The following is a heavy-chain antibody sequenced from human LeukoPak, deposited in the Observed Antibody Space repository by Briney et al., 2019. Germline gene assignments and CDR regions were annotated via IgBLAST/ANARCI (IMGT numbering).Heavy chain of an antibody. Sequence: GGSLRLSCAASGLTFRNYAMSWVRQAPGKGLEWVSVICANDGNTYYADAVKGRFTISRDNSKDTLYLQMDSLRAEDTAVYYCARKESFGYSYGGENWFDPWGQGTLVTVSS. CDR3: ARKESFGYSYGGENWFDP. CDR2: ICANDGNT. D-gene: IGHD5-18*01. J-gene: IGHJ5*02. V-gene: IGHV3-23*01. CDR1: GLTFRNYA.